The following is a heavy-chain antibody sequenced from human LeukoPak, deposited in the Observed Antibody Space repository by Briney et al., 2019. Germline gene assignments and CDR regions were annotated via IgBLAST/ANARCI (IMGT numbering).Heavy chain of an antibody. CDR2: IIPIFGTA. CDR3: ARGGSSWYYFDY. V-gene: IGHV1-69*13. CDR1: GDAFSSYA. J-gene: IGHJ4*02. D-gene: IGHD6-13*01. Sequence: ASVKVSRKASGDAFSSYAISWVRQAPGQGLEWMGGIIPIFGTANYAQKFQGRVTITADESTSTAYMELSSLRSEDTAVYYCARGGSSWYYFDYWGQGTLVTVSS.